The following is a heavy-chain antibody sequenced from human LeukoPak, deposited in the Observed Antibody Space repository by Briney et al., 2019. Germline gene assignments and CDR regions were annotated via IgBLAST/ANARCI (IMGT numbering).Heavy chain of an antibody. V-gene: IGHV1-2*02. CDR1: GYTFTGYY. Sequence: RASVKVSCKASGYTFTGYYMHWVRQAPGQGLEWMGWINPNSGGTNYAQKFQGRVTMTRDTSISTAYMELSRLRSDDTAVYYCARDLYSSSWYWRTGQPYNWFDPWGQGTLVTVSS. CDR3: ARDLYSSSWYWRTGQPYNWFDP. CDR2: INPNSGGT. D-gene: IGHD6-13*01. J-gene: IGHJ5*02.